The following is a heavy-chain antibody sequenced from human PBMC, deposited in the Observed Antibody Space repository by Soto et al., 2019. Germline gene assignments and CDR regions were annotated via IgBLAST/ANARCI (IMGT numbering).Heavy chain of an antibody. D-gene: IGHD6-6*01. J-gene: IGHJ6*02. Sequence: SQTLSLPCAISGDSVSSNSGAWSWIRQSPSRGLEWLGRTFYRSKWHSDYAVSLRGRITINSDTSKNQFSLQPNSVTPEDTAIYFCARDGGGYSTSFAMDVWGQGTPVTVSS. V-gene: IGHV6-1*01. CDR1: GDSVSSNSGA. CDR3: ARDGGGYSTSFAMDV. CDR2: TFYRSKWHS.